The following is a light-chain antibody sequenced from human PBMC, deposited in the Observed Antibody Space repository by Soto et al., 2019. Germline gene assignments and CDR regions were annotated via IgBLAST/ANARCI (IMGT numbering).Light chain of an antibody. CDR2: GAS. V-gene: IGKV3-15*01. Sequence: EIVMTQSPATLSVSPGERATLSCRASQSVSRSLAWYQQKPGQAPRLLIYGASTRATGIPARFSGSGSGTEFTLTISSLQSEDFAVYYCQQYINWPQTFGQGTKVDIK. CDR3: QQYINWPQT. CDR1: QSVSRS. J-gene: IGKJ1*01.